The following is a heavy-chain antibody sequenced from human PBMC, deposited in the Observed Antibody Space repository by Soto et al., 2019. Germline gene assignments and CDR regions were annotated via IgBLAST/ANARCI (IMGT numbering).Heavy chain of an antibody. Sequence: KTHYADSVKGRFTISRDNSKSTLYLQIDSLRAEDTAVYYCARTTTVAGTPEFDYWGQGTLVTVSS. CDR2: KT. J-gene: IGHJ4*02. V-gene: IGHV3-30-3*01. D-gene: IGHD6-19*01. CDR3: ARTTTVAGTPEFDY.